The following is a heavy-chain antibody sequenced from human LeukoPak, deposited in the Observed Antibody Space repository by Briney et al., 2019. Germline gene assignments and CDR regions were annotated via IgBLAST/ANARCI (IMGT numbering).Heavy chain of an antibody. CDR2: INNVVSHI. Sequence: GGSLRLSCAASGFTFSSSAMNWVRQVPGKGLEWVSSINNVVSHIYYADLVRGRFTISRDNAGNSLYLQMNSLRVEDTAIYYCARDPTYYLRYGYFDYWGQGILVTVSS. CDR1: GFTFSSSA. CDR3: ARDPTYYLRYGYFDY. D-gene: IGHD1-26*01. V-gene: IGHV3-21*01. J-gene: IGHJ4*02.